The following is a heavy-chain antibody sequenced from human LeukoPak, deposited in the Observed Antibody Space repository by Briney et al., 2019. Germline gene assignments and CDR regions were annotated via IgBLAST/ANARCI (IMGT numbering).Heavy chain of an antibody. CDR3: ARDAGGAWPFDY. Sequence: PGGSLRLSCAASGLAFSNTGMTWVRQAPGRGLEWVSTISPTGEGTHYADSVKGRFTISRDNSKNTLSLEMNSLRADDTATYYCARDAGGAWPFDYWGQGTRVIVSS. CDR2: ISPTGEGT. J-gene: IGHJ4*02. CDR1: GLAFSNTG. D-gene: IGHD4-17*01. V-gene: IGHV3-23*01.